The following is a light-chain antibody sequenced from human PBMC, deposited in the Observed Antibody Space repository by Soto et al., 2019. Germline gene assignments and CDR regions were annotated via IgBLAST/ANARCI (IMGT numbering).Light chain of an antibody. Sequence: EIVMTQSPGTLSLSPGDTATLSCRASQSLGSDLAWYQQKPGQAPRLLIYGASTRATGIPARFSGSGSATEFTLTISSLQSEDFAVYYCQQYDNWLTGTFGQGTKVDIK. CDR2: GAS. V-gene: IGKV3-15*01. CDR1: QSLGSD. J-gene: IGKJ1*01. CDR3: QQYDNWLTGT.